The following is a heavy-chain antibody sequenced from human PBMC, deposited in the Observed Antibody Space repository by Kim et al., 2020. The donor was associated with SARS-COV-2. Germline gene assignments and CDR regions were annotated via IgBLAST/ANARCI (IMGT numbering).Heavy chain of an antibody. V-gene: IGHV3-33*01. D-gene: IGHD5-18*01. Sequence: GGSLRLSCAASGFTFSTYGMHWVRQAPGKGLEWVAVIWNDGSNKYYADSVKGRFTISRDNSKNTLYLQMNSLRAEDTAVYYCARVSGLWSVDYWGQGTLVTVS. CDR2: IWNDGSNK. CDR1: GFTFSTYG. CDR3: ARVSGLWSVDY. J-gene: IGHJ4*02.